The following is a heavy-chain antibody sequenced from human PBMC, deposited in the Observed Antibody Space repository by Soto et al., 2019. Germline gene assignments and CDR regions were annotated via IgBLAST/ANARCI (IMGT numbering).Heavy chain of an antibody. J-gene: IGHJ6*02. D-gene: IGHD3-3*01. CDR3: AREEHYDFWSGYSKYYYGMDV. V-gene: IGHV1-69*06. CDR2: IIPIFGTA. CDR1: GGTFSSYA. Sequence: VASVKVSCKASGGTFSSYAISWVRQAPGQGLEWMGGIIPIFGTANYAQKFQGRVTITADKSTSTAYMELSSLRSEDTAVYYCAREEHYDFWSGYSKYYYGMDVWGQGTTVTVSS.